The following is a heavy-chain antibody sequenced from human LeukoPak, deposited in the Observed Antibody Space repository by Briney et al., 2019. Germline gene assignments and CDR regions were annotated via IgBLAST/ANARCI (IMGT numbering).Heavy chain of an antibody. Sequence: ASVKVSCKASEYTFTSYDINWVRQATGQGLEWMGWMNPNSGNTGYAQKFQGRVTMTRNTSISTAYMELSSLRSEDTAVYYCARVGIIVGADFDYWGQGTLVTVSS. CDR1: EYTFTSYD. D-gene: IGHD1-26*01. V-gene: IGHV1-8*01. CDR2: MNPNSGNT. CDR3: ARVGIIVGADFDY. J-gene: IGHJ4*02.